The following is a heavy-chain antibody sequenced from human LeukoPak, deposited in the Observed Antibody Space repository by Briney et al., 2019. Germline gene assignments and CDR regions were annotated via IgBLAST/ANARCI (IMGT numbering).Heavy chain of an antibody. CDR1: GGSISVGSYY. Sequence: SETLSLTCTVSGGSISVGSYYWTWIRQPAGKGLEWIGRIFTSGSTNYDPSLRSRVTISEDTSKNQFSLKLTSVTAADTAVYYCARTRGSSGYYPDYWGQGTLVTVSS. CDR3: ARTRGSSGYYPDY. J-gene: IGHJ4*02. V-gene: IGHV4-61*02. D-gene: IGHD3-22*01. CDR2: IFTSGST.